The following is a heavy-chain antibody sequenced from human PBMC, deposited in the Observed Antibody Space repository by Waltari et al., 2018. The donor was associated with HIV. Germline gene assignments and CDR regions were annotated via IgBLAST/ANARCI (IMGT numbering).Heavy chain of an antibody. CDR3: ARERGGYDILTGYWEVDV. CDR1: DSSITSTSY. Sequence: QVQLQESGPGLVKPSETLSLTSAGPDSSITSTSYWGRIRQPPGKGLEGIGIIYHSGSTYYNPSLKSRVTISVDTSKNQFSLKLSSVTAADTAGYYCARERGGYDILTGYWEVDVWGQGTTVTVSS. V-gene: IGHV4-38-2*02. J-gene: IGHJ6*02. CDR2: IYHSGST. D-gene: IGHD3-9*01.